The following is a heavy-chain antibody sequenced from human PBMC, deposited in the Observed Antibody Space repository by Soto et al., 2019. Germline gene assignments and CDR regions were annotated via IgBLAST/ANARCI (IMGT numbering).Heavy chain of an antibody. Sequence: GGSLRLSCAASGFTFSSYEMNWVRQAPGKGLEWVSYISSSGSTIYYADSVKGRFTISRDNAKNSLYLQMNSLRAEDTAVYYCARYNSGGSCYDCGYFDYWGQGTLVTVSS. CDR2: ISSSGSTI. CDR1: GFTFSSYE. J-gene: IGHJ4*02. V-gene: IGHV3-48*03. D-gene: IGHD2-15*01. CDR3: ARYNSGGSCYDCGYFDY.